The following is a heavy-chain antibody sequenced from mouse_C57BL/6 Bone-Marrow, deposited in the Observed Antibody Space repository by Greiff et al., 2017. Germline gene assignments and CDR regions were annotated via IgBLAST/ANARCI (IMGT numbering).Heavy chain of an antibody. CDR2: IYPGDGDT. V-gene: IGHV1-82*01. CDR3: ARLKGYWRVWFAY. Sequence: QVQLQQSGPELVKPGASVKISCKASGYAFSSSWMNWVKQRPGKGLEWIGRIYPGDGDTNYNGKFKGKATLTADQSSSTAYMQLSSLTSEDSAVYFCARLKGYWRVWFAYWGQGTLVTVSA. J-gene: IGHJ3*01. D-gene: IGHD2-3*01. CDR1: GYAFSSSW.